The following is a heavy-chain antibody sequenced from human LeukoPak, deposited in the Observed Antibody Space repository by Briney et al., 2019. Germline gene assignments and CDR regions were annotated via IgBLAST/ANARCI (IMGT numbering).Heavy chain of an antibody. Sequence: ASVKVSCKASGYTFTSYDINWVRQATGQGLEWMGWMNPNSGNTGYAQKFQGGFTMTRNTSISTPYMELSSLRSEDTAVYYCARVRYCSSPSCSSPFDYWGQGTLVTVSS. D-gene: IGHD2-2*01. CDR1: GYTFTSYD. CDR3: ARVRYCSSPSCSSPFDY. V-gene: IGHV1-8*01. CDR2: MNPNSGNT. J-gene: IGHJ4*02.